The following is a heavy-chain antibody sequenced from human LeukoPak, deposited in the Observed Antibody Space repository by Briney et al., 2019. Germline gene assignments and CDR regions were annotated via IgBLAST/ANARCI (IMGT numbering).Heavy chain of an antibody. CDR2: IYYSGST. CDR1: GGSISSYY. D-gene: IGHD3-3*01. CDR3: ATDFWSGYQLDY. J-gene: IGHJ4*02. Sequence: SETLSLTCTVSGGSISSYYWSWIRQPPGKGLEWIGYIYYSGSTYYNPSLKSRVTISVDTSKNQFSLKLSSVTAADTAVYYCATDFWSGYQLDYWGQGTLVTVSS. V-gene: IGHV4-59*04.